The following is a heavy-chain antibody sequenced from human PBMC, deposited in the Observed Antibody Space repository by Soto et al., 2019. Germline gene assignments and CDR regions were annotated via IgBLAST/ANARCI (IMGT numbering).Heavy chain of an antibody. D-gene: IGHD3-9*01. Sequence: GGSLRLSCAASGFTFSSYAMNWVRQAPGKGLEWVSTITTSGGRTYYADSVKGRFTISRDNSKNTLYLQMNSLRAEDTAVYYCAKASYDILTGYFPDYWGQGTLVTAPQ. J-gene: IGHJ4*02. V-gene: IGHV3-23*01. CDR3: AKASYDILTGYFPDY. CDR1: GFTFSSYA. CDR2: ITTSGGRT.